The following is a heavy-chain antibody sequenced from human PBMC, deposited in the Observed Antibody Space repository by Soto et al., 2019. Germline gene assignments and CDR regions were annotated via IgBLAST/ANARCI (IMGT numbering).Heavy chain of an antibody. Sequence: QVQLVESGGGVVQPGRSLRLSCAASGFTFSSYGMHWVRQAPGKGLEWVAVISYDGSNKYYADSVKGRFTISRDNSKNTLYLQKNSLRAEDTAVYYCAKDPYSYPPHYYYYYYMDVWGKGTTVTVSS. CDR3: AKDPYSYPPHYYYYYYMDV. V-gene: IGHV3-30*18. CDR2: ISYDGSNK. D-gene: IGHD4-4*01. CDR1: GFTFSSYG. J-gene: IGHJ6*03.